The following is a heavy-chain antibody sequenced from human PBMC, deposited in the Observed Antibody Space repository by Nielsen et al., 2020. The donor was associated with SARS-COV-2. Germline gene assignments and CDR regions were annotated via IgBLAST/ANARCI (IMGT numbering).Heavy chain of an antibody. Sequence: SVKVSCKASGGTFSSYAISWVRQAPGQGLEWMGGIIPIFGTANYAQKFQGRVTITADESTSTAYMELSSLRSEDTAVNYCARGEGWLAPDAFDIWGQGTMVTVSS. J-gene: IGHJ3*02. CDR2: IIPIFGTA. D-gene: IGHD6-19*01. V-gene: IGHV1-69*13. CDR3: ARGEGWLAPDAFDI. CDR1: GGTFSSYA.